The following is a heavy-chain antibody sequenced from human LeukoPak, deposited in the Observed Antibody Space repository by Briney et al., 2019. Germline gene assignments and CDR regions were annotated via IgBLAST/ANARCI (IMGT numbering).Heavy chain of an antibody. CDR1: GLTFSSYG. Sequence: GGSLRLSCAASGLTFSSYGMHWVRQAPGKGLEWVAVISYDGSNKYYADSVKGRFTISRDNSKNTLYLQMNSLRAEDTAVYYCARDSHPGYSTSGAFDIWGQGTMVTVSS. J-gene: IGHJ3*02. CDR3: ARDSHPGYSTSGAFDI. V-gene: IGHV3-30*03. CDR2: ISYDGSNK. D-gene: IGHD6-13*01.